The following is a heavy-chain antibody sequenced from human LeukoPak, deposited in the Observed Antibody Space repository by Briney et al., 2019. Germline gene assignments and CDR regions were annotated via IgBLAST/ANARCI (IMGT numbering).Heavy chain of an antibody. CDR3: AVQYYYYYYMDV. J-gene: IGHJ6*03. CDR2: IYYSGST. Sequence: SETLSLTCAVSGGSISSNSYYWGWIRQPPGKGLEWIGNIYYSGSTYYNPSLKSRVTISVDTSKNQFSLKLSSVTAADTAVYYCAVQYYYYYYMDVWGKGTTVTISS. CDR1: GGSISSNSYY. V-gene: IGHV4-39*01.